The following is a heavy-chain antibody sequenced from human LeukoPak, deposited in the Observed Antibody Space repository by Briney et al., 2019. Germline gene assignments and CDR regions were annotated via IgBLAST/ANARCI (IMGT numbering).Heavy chain of an antibody. J-gene: IGHJ4*02. D-gene: IGHD5-24*01. CDR1: GFTVSSNY. CDR3: ARDFQVATTRPIDY. Sequence: GGSLRLSCAASGFTVSSNYMSWVRQAPGKGLEWVSVIYSGGSTYYADSVKGRFTISRDNAKNSLYLQMNSLRAEDTAVYYCARDFQVATTRPIDYWGQGTLVTVSS. V-gene: IGHV3-53*01. CDR2: IYSGGST.